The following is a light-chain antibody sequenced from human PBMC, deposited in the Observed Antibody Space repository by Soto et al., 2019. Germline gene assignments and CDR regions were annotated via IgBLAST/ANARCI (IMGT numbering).Light chain of an antibody. V-gene: IGKV3-15*01. J-gene: IGKJ5*01. CDR1: QPVNNN. CDR2: GVS. Sequence: IEITQSPATLSASPGDRATLSCRASQPVNNNLAWYQQKPGQAPRLLIYGVSTRATGISARFSGGGSVTEFTLTISSLQSEDFAVYYCQQYEKWPPSITFGQGTRLEIK. CDR3: QQYEKWPPSIT.